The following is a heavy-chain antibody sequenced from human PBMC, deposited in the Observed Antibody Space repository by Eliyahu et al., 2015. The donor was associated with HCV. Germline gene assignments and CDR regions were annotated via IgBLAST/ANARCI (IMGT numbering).Heavy chain of an antibody. CDR2: MNPNSGXT. V-gene: IGHV1-8*01. CDR1: GYTFXSYD. D-gene: IGHD3-10*01. Sequence: QVQLVQSXAEVKKPGASVKVSCKASGYTFXSYDINWVRQATGQGLEWMGWMNPNSGXTGYAQKFQGRVTMTXNXSISTAYMELSSLRSEDTAVYYCARGRDYYGSGSYYPGYWGQGTLVTVSS. CDR3: ARGRDYYGSGSYYPGY. J-gene: IGHJ4*02.